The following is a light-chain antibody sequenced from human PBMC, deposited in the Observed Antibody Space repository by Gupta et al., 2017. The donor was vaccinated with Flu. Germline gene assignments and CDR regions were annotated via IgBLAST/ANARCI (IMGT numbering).Light chain of an antibody. Sequence: ISCTGTTSDVGANKYVSCVLLRSGKAPKDMVYGVNSRPSSGAYRFSGSKSGSTASLTTSGLQAAEEADYYCSTYRSSSTSFLFGTGTKVTVL. CDR1: TSDVGANKY. V-gene: IGLV2-14*01. CDR3: STYRSSSTSFL. CDR2: GVN. J-gene: IGLJ1*01.